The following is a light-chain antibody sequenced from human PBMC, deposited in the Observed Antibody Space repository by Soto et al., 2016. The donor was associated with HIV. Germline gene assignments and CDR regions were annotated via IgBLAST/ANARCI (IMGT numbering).Light chain of an antibody. CDR2: ATY. CDR3: QQTDSFPFT. J-gene: IGKJ3*01. CDR1: QAINSR. V-gene: IGKV1-12*01. Sequence: DIQMTQSPSSVSASVGDRVTITCRASQAINSRLAWYQQNPGKAPEVLITATYTLQDGVPSRFSGSASGGTGTDFTLTIDSLQPEDFATYYCQQTDSFPFTLRPWDQ.